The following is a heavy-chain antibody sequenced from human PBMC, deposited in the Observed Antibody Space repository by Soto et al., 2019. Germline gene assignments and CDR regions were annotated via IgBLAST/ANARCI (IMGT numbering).Heavy chain of an antibody. D-gene: IGHD3-3*01. V-gene: IGHV3-30*18. Sequence: GGSLRLSCAASGFTFSSYCMHWVRQAPGKGLEWVAVISYDGSNKYYADSVKGRFTISRDNSKNTLYLQMNSLRAEDTAVYYCAKVSSYDFWSGYSQNYYYYYGMYFWGQGTTVTVSS. CDR2: ISYDGSNK. CDR3: AKVSSYDFWSGYSQNYYYYYGMYF. CDR1: GFTFSSYC. J-gene: IGHJ6*02.